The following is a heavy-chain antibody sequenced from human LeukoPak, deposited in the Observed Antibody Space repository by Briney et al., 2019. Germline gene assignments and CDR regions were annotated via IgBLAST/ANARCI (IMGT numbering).Heavy chain of an antibody. J-gene: IGHJ4*02. CDR1: GYTFTSYD. D-gene: IGHD3-3*01. CDR2: MNPNSGNT. CDR3: ANGRGLRFLER. Sequence: ASVKVSCKASGYTFTSYDINWVRQATGQGLEWMGWMNPNSGNTGYAQKFQGRVTITRNTSMSTAYMELSSLRYEDTAVYYCANGRGLRFLERWGQGTLVTVSS. V-gene: IGHV1-8*03.